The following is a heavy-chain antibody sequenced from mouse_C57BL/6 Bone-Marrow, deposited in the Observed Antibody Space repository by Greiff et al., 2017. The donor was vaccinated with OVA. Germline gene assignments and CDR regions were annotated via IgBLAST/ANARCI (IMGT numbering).Heavy chain of an antibody. V-gene: IGHV1-80*01. J-gene: IGHJ1*03. CDR2: IYPGDGDT. Sequence: VQLQQSGAELVKPGASVKISCKASGYAFSSYWMNWVKQRPGKGLEWIGQIYPGDGDTNYNGKFKGKATLTADKSSSTAYMQLSSLTSEDSAVYFCARSYGNHWYFDVWGTGTTVTVSS. D-gene: IGHD2-1*01. CDR3: ARSYGNHWYFDV. CDR1: GYAFSSYW.